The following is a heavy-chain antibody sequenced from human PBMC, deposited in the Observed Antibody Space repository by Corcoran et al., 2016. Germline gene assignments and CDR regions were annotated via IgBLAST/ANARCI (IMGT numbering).Heavy chain of an antibody. CDR1: GFNFRSYG. V-gene: IGHV3-33*01. CDR3: ARVVGSGSSYWYIDL. J-gene: IGHJ2*01. Sequence: QAQLVESGGGVVQPGRSLRLSCAASGFNFRSYGMHWVRQAPGKGLEWVAIIWYDGSNKYYADSVKGRFTISRDNSKNTLYLQMNSLGGEDTALYYCARVVGSGSSYWYIDLWGRGTQVTV. D-gene: IGHD3-3*01. CDR2: IWYDGSNK.